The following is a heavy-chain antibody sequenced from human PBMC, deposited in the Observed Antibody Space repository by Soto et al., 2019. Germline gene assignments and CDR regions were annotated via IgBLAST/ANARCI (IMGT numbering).Heavy chain of an antibody. CDR3: ARRYGYYFDY. Sequence: SETLSLTCTVSGGSISSSDHHWAWIRQPPGKGLEWIGYIYYSGSTNYSPSLKSRVTISVDTPKNQLSLKLSSVTAADTAVYYCARRYGYYFDYWGQGTLVTVSS. CDR2: IYYSGST. V-gene: IGHV4-39*01. D-gene: IGHD4-17*01. J-gene: IGHJ4*02. CDR1: GGSISSSDHH.